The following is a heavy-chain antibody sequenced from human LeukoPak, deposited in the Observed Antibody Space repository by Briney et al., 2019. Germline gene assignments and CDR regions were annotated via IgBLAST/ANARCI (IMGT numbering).Heavy chain of an antibody. J-gene: IGHJ4*02. CDR3: AKAKSWDFSYFDY. CDR2: ISYDGSNK. D-gene: IGHD3-3*01. V-gene: IGHV3-30*18. CDR1: GFTFSSYG. Sequence: GGSLRLSCAASGFTFSSYGMHWVRQAPGKGLEWVAVISYDGSNKYYADSVKGRFTISRDNSKNTLYLQMNSLRAEDTAVYYCAKAKSWDFSYFDYWGQGTLVTVSS.